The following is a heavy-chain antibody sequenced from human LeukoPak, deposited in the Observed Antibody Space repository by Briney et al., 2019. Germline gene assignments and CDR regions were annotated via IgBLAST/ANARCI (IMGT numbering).Heavy chain of an antibody. J-gene: IGHJ3*01. CDR1: GVSISSYY. Sequence: SEALSLTCTVSGVSISSYYWSWIRQPPGKGLEWIGYIYYSGSTNYSPSLKRRVTISLDTSKNQFSLKLSSVTAADTAVYYCARHDGSSWYYAFDVWGQGTMVTVSS. CDR3: ARHDGSSWYYAFDV. D-gene: IGHD6-13*01. V-gene: IGHV4-59*08. CDR2: IYYSGST.